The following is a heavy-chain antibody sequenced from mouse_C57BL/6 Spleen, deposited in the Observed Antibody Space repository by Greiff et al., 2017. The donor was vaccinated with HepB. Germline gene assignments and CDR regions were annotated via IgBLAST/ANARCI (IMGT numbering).Heavy chain of an antibody. Sequence: QVQLQQPGAELVKPGASVKLSCKASGYTFTSYWMHWVKQRPGPGLEWIGMIHPNSGSTNYNEKFKSKATLTVDTSSSTAYMQLRSLTSEDSAVYYCARRPTGSSGRSWFAYWGQGTLVTVSA. CDR2: IHPNSGST. CDR3: ARRPTGSSGRSWFAY. CDR1: GYTFTSYW. D-gene: IGHD3-2*02. V-gene: IGHV1-64*01. J-gene: IGHJ3*01.